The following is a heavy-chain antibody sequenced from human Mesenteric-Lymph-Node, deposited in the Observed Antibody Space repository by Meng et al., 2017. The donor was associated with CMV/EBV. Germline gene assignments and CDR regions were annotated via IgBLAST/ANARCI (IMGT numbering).Heavy chain of an antibody. J-gene: IGHJ5*02. CDR3: ARDPFLAYCGGDCYS. V-gene: IGHV4-39*07. D-gene: IGHD2-21*01. CDR2: MYYSGST. Sequence: GSLRLSCTVSGGSLSSSRYYWGWIRQPPGKGLEWIGSMYYSGSTYYSPSLKSRVTISVDTSKNQFSLRLSSVTAADTAVYYCARDPFLAYCGGDCYSWGQGTLVTVAS. CDR1: GGSLSSSRYY.